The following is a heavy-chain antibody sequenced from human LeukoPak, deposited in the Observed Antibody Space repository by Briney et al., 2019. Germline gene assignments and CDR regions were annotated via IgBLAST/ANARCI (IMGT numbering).Heavy chain of an antibody. CDR3: ARDEIYSSSSPYYYYYYMDV. V-gene: IGHV1-18*01. CDR2: ISAYNGNT. CDR1: GYTFTSYG. D-gene: IGHD6-6*01. Sequence: ASVKVSCKASGYTFTSYGISWVRQAPGQGLEWMGWISAYNGNTNYAQKLQGRVTMTTDTSTSTAYMDLRSLRSDDTAVYYCARDEIYSSSSPYYYYYYMDVWGKGTTVTVSS. J-gene: IGHJ6*03.